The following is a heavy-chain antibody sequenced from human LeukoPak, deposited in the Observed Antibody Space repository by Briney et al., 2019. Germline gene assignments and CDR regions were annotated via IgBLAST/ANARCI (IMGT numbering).Heavy chain of an antibody. Sequence: GGSLRLSCAASGFTFSSYSMNWVRQAPGKGLEWVSYISSSSSTTYYADSVKGRFTISRDNAKNPLYLQMNSLRAEDTAVYYCARGSNTDYWGQGTLVTVSS. CDR3: ARGSNTDY. J-gene: IGHJ4*02. CDR1: GFTFSSYS. CDR2: ISSSSSTT. V-gene: IGHV3-48*01.